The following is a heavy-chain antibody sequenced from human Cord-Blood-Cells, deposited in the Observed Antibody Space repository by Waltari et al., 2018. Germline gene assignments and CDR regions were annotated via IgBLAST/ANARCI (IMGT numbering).Heavy chain of an antibody. CDR1: GGSFSGYY. J-gene: IGHJ4*02. Sequence: QVQLQQWGAGLLKPSETLSLTCAVSGGSFSGYYWSWIRQPPGKGLEWIGEINHSGSTNYNPSLKSRVTISVDTSKNQFSLKLSSVTAADTAVYYCARGQWLRWQYYFDYWGQGTLVTVSS. CDR2: INHSGST. D-gene: IGHD6-19*01. CDR3: ARGQWLRWQYYFDY. V-gene: IGHV4-34*01.